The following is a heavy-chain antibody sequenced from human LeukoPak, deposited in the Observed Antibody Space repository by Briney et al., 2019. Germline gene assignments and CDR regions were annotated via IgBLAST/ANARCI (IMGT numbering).Heavy chain of an antibody. CDR1: GFTFSSYG. CDR3: AKSITIFGVVITQETFDY. V-gene: IGHV3-30*02. D-gene: IGHD3-3*01. Sequence: TGGSLRLSCAASGFTFSSYGMHWIRQATGKGLEWVAFIRYDGSNKYYADYVKGRFTISRDNSKITLYLQMNSLRAEDTAVYYCAKSITIFGVVITQETFDYWGQGTLVTVSS. CDR2: IRYDGSNK. J-gene: IGHJ4*02.